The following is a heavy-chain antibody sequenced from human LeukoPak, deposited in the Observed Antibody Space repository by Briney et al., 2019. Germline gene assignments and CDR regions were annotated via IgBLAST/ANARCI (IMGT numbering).Heavy chain of an antibody. CDR2: MSSSSGYI. V-gene: IGHV3-21*01. Sequence: GGSLRLSCAASGFTFSVYRMSWVRQAPGKGLEWVSSMSSSSGYIYSADSLKGRFTISRDNAKNSLYLQMNSLRAEDTAVYYCARGGDYGDYFDSWGQGTLVTVSS. CDR3: ARGGDYGDYFDS. CDR1: GFTFSVYR. J-gene: IGHJ4*02. D-gene: IGHD4-17*01.